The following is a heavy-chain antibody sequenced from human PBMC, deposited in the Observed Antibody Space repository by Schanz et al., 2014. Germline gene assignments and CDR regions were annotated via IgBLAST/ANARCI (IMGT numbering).Heavy chain of an antibody. V-gene: IGHV3-33*01. D-gene: IGHD5-12*01. CDR2: IWYDGNNK. Sequence: VQVVESGGGLVQPGGSLRLSCAASGFAFNNYGMHWVRQAPGKGLEWVAIIWYDGNNKKYADSVKGRFTISRDNFKNTLCLQMNSLRAEDTAAYYCARGGSSGYDFSIYYMDVWGKGTTVTVSS. CDR1: GFAFNNYG. J-gene: IGHJ6*03. CDR3: ARGGSSGYDFSIYYMDV.